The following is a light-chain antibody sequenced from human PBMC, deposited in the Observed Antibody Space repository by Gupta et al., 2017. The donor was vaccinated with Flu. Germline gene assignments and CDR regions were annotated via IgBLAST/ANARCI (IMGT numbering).Light chain of an antibody. Sequence: EIVMTQSPATLSVSPGERATLSCRASKSVSRNLAWYQQKPGQAPRLLIYDISNRVTGIPDRFSGSGSGTDFTLTSSSRQSEDFAVYYCQHYNNPRTFGPGTKVDFK. CDR3: QHYNNPRT. CDR2: DIS. J-gene: IGKJ3*01. V-gene: IGKV3-15*01. CDR1: KSVSRN.